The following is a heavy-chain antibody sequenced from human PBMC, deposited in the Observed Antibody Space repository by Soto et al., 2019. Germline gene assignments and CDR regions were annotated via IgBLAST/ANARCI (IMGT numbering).Heavy chain of an antibody. D-gene: IGHD3-3*01. CDR3: ARGTIFGVDPHFDY. V-gene: IGHV1-46*01. CDR2: MNPSGGNT. Sequence: GASVKVSRTACGYTFTSYYMHCVRQAPGQGLEWMGWMNPSGGNTSYAQKFQDRVTMTRNTSTSTGYMELSSLRSEDTAVYYCARGTIFGVDPHFDYWGQGTLVTVSS. J-gene: IGHJ4*02. CDR1: GYTFTSYY.